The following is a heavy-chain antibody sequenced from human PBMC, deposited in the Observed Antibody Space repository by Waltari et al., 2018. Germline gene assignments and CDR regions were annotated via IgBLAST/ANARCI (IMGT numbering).Heavy chain of an antibody. V-gene: IGHV4-39*01. Sequence: QLQLQESGPGLVKPSETLSLICTVSGGSIRGAYYWDWIRQSPGTGLEWIGDVSSGGNTNYNPSLKSRVTRSTDTSKNQFSLRLSSVTAADTAVYYCARHRGVHTGYPGLDPWGQGTLVTVSS. CDR1: GGSIRGAYY. J-gene: IGHJ5*02. D-gene: IGHD3-10*01. CDR3: ARHRGVHTGYPGLDP. CDR2: VSSGGNT.